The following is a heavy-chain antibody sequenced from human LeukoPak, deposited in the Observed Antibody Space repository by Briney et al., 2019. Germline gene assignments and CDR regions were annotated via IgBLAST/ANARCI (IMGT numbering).Heavy chain of an antibody. CDR1: GGTFSSYA. J-gene: IGHJ4*02. V-gene: IGHV1-69*13. Sequence: SVKVSCKASGGTFSSYAISWVRQAPGQGLEWMGGIIPIFGTANYAQKFQGRVTITADESTSTAYMELSSLRSEDTAVYYCAKGVSYYDSSLPFDYWGQGTLVTVSS. CDR2: IIPIFGTA. D-gene: IGHD3-22*01. CDR3: AKGVSYYDSSLPFDY.